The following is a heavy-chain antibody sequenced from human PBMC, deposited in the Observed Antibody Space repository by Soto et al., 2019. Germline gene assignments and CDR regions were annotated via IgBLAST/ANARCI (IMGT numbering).Heavy chain of an antibody. CDR1: GGSISSSSYY. Sequence: QLQLQESGPGLVKPSETLSLTCTVSGGSISSSSYYWGWIRQPPGKGLEWIGSIYYSGSTYYNPSLKSRVTISVDTSKNQFSLKLSSVTAADTAVYYCASQILGYCSSTSCSHYFDYWGQGTLVTVSS. V-gene: IGHV4-39*01. CDR3: ASQILGYCSSTSCSHYFDY. D-gene: IGHD2-2*01. J-gene: IGHJ4*02. CDR2: IYYSGST.